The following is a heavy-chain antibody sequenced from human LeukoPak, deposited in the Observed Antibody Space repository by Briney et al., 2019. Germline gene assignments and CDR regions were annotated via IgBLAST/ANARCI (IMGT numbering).Heavy chain of an antibody. CDR2: ISYDGSNK. D-gene: IGHD2/OR15-2a*01. CDR1: GFTLSSYA. J-gene: IGHJ1*01. Sequence: GGSLRLSCAASGFTLSSYAMHWVRQAPGKGLEWVAVISYDGSNKYYADSVKGRFTISRDNSKNTLYLQMNSLRAEDTAVYYCAADRQIGYFQHWGQGTLVTVSS. V-gene: IGHV3-30-3*01. CDR3: AADRQIGYFQH.